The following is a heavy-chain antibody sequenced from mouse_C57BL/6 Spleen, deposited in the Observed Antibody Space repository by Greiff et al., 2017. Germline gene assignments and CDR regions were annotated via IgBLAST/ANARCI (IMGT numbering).Heavy chain of an antibody. CDR1: GYTFTSYW. J-gene: IGHJ4*01. D-gene: IGHD1-1*01. CDR3: ARPHYYGRAMDY. V-gene: IGHV1-69*01. Sequence: QVQLQQPGAELVMPGASVKLSCKASGYTFTSYWMHWVKQRPGQGLEWIGEIDPSDSYTNYNQKFKGKSTLTVDKSSSTAYMQLSSLTSEDSAVYYCARPHYYGRAMDYWGQGTSVTGSS. CDR2: IDPSDSYT.